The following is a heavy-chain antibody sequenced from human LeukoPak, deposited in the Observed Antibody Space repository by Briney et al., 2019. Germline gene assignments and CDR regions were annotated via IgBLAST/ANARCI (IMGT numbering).Heavy chain of an antibody. CDR1: GGSISSGSYY. CDR3: ARDPERGYSYGDAFDI. Sequence: PSETLSLTCTVSGGSISSGSYYWSWIRQPVGKGLEWIGRIYTSGSTNYNPSLKSRVTISVDTSKNQFSLKLSSVTAADTAVYYCARDPERGYSYGDAFDIWGQGTMVTVSS. V-gene: IGHV4-61*02. J-gene: IGHJ3*02. D-gene: IGHD5-18*01. CDR2: IYTSGST.